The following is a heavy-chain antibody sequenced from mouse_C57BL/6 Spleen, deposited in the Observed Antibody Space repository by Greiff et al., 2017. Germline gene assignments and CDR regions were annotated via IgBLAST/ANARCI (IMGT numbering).Heavy chain of an antibody. Sequence: DVMLVESGGGLVKPGGSLKLSCAASGFTFSSYAMSWVRQTPEKRLEWVATISDGGSYTYYPDNVKGRFTISRDNAKNNLYLQMSHLKSEDTAMYYCASVYDGCAWFGYWGQGTLVTVSA. CDR2: ISDGGSYT. V-gene: IGHV5-4*03. D-gene: IGHD2-3*01. J-gene: IGHJ3*01. CDR3: ASVYDGCAWFGY. CDR1: GFTFSSYA.